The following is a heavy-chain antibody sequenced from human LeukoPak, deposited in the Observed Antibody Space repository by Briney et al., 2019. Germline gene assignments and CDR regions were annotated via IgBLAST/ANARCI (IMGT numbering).Heavy chain of an antibody. CDR1: GFTFSDYS. CDR2: INWNGGST. J-gene: IGHJ3*02. Sequence: GGSLRLSCAASGFTFSDYSMNWVRQAPGQGLEWVSGINWNGGSTGYADSVKGRFTISRDNAKNSLYLQMNSLRAEDTALYYCARGSGSYIFGAFDIWGQGTMVTVSS. D-gene: IGHD1-26*01. CDR3: ARGSGSYIFGAFDI. V-gene: IGHV3-20*04.